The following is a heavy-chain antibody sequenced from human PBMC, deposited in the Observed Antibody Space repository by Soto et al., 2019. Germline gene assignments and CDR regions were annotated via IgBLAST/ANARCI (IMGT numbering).Heavy chain of an antibody. CDR2: IYTTGST. CDR3: ARGGPIQPDAFDI. V-gene: IGHV4-4*07. D-gene: IGHD5-18*01. Sequence: QVQLQESGPGLVKPSETLSLTCTVSGGSISSYYWSWIRQPAGKGLEGIGRIYTTGSTNYNPSLKSLVTMSVDTSKNQFSLKLSSVTAADTAVYYCARGGPIQPDAFDIWGQGTMVTVSS. J-gene: IGHJ3*02. CDR1: GGSISSYY.